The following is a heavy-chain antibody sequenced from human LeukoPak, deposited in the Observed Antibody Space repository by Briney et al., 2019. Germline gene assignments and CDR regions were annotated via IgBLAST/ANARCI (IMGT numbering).Heavy chain of an antibody. J-gene: IGHJ6*03. CDR1: GDSISRYY. V-gene: IGHV4-59*01. Sequence: SETLSLTCTVSGDSISRYYWSRIRQSPGKGLEWIGYYGGRTTYNPSLKSRVTMSVDTSKNQFSLKLTSVTAADTAVYYCARYDHAPSYYYYYMDVWGKGTTVTVPS. CDR3: ARYDHAPSYYYYYMDV. CDR2: YYGGRT. D-gene: IGHD1-14*01.